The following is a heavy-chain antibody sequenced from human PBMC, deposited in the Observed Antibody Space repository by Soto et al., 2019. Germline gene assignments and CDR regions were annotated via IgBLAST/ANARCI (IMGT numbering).Heavy chain of an antibody. J-gene: IGHJ6*02. D-gene: IGHD5-12*01. V-gene: IGHV1-69*13. CDR1: GGTFRSYA. CDR3: ASRDGYKSPYYYYGMDV. CDR2: IIPIFGTA. Sequence: SVKVSCKASGGTFRSYAISWVRQAPGQGLEWMGGIIPIFGTANYAQKFQGRVTITADESTSTAYMELSSLRSEDTAVYYCASRDGYKSPYYYYGMDVWGQGTTVTVSS.